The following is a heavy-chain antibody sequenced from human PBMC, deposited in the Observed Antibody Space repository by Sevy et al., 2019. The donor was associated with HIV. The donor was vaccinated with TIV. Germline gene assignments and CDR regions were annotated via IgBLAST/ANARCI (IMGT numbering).Heavy chain of an antibody. J-gene: IGHJ5*02. D-gene: IGHD2-2*01. CDR2: IISSSSYI. V-gene: IGHV3-21*01. CDR3: ARFCSSTSPGWFDP. Sequence: GGSLRLSCAASGFTFSSYSMNWVRQAPGKGLEWVSSIISSSSYIYYADSVKGRFTISRDNAKNSLYLQMNSLRAEDTAVYYCARFCSSTSPGWFDPWGQGTLVTVSS. CDR1: GFTFSSYS.